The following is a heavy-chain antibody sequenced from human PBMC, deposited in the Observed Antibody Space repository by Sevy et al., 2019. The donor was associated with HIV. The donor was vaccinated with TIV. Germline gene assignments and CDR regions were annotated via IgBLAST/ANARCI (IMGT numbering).Heavy chain of an antibody. CDR3: ARVGRFLEWFGPRNSYYYGMDV. CDR1: GGSISSYY. CDR2: IYYSGST. D-gene: IGHD3-3*01. V-gene: IGHV4-59*01. Sequence: SETLSLTCTVSGGSISSYYWSWIRQPPGKGLEWIGYIYYSGSTNYNPSLKSRVTISVDTSKNQFSLKLSSVTAADTAVYYCARVGRFLEWFGPRNSYYYGMDVWGQGTTVTVSS. J-gene: IGHJ6*02.